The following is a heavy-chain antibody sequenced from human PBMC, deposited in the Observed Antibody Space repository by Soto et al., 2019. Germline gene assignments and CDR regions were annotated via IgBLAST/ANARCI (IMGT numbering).Heavy chain of an antibody. V-gene: IGHV4-39*01. CDR1: GGSISSSSYY. CDR2: IYYSGST. J-gene: IGHJ4*02. CDR3: ARHFIWPRNYDILTGYYGTDY. Sequence: SETLSLTCTVSGGSISSSSYYWGWIRQPPGKGLEWIGSIYYSGSTYYNPSLKSRVTISVDTSKNQFSLKLSSVTAADTAVYYCARHFIWPRNYDILTGYYGTDYWGQGTLVTVSS. D-gene: IGHD3-9*01.